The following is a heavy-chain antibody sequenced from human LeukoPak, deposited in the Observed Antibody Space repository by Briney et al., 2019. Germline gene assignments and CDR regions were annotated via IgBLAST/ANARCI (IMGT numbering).Heavy chain of an antibody. J-gene: IGHJ6*03. D-gene: IGHD3-10*01. CDR3: ARVKNFGLSYYYYMDV. CDR2: ISSSGSTI. V-gene: IGHV3-48*04. Sequence: GGSLRLSCAASGFTFSSYSMNWVRQAPGKGLEWVSYISSSGSTIYYADSVKGRFTISRDNAKNSLYLQMNSLRAEDTAVYYCARVKNFGLSYYYYMDVWGKGTTVTISS. CDR1: GFTFSSYS.